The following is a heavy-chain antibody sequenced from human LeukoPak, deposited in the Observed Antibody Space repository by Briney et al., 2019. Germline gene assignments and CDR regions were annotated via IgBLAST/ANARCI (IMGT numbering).Heavy chain of an antibody. V-gene: IGHV3-7*01. CDR1: GFTFSSYW. CDR2: IKQDGSEK. J-gene: IGHJ4*02. Sequence: GGSLRLSCAASGFTFSSYWMSWVRQAPGKGLEWVANIKQDGSEKYYVDSVKGRFTISRDNAKNSLYLQMNSLRAEDTAVYYCAIDGGRWNDVRPFDYWGQGTLVTVSS. D-gene: IGHD1-1*01. CDR3: AIDGGRWNDVRPFDY.